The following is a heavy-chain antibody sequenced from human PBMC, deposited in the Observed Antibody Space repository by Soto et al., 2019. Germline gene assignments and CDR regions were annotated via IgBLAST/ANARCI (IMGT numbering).Heavy chain of an antibody. Sequence: QITLKESGPTLVKPTQTLTLTCTFSGFSLTTDRVGVGGIRQPPGEALEWLAVIYWDDSKTYRPSLESRLTITNDTSKNQVALTMTNMDSLDTATYYCAHAYGGRSLYWGQGTLVTVSS. V-gene: IGHV2-5*02. D-gene: IGHD1-26*01. CDR1: GFSLTTDRVG. CDR2: IYWDDSK. J-gene: IGHJ4*02. CDR3: AHAYGGRSLY.